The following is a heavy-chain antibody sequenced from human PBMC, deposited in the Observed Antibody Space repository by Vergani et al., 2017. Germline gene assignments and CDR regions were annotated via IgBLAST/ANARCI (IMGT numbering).Heavy chain of an antibody. CDR3: ARAGPFEFYGIDP. Sequence: QVQLQESGPGLVKPSQTLSLTCTVSGGSISSGSYYWSWNRQPAGKGLEWSGRINTSGSTNYNPSLKSRVTISVDTAQNQFSLKLSSVTAADTAVYYCARAGPFEFYGIDPWGQGTLVTVSS. CDR1: GGSISSGSYY. J-gene: IGHJ5*02. CDR2: INTSGST. V-gene: IGHV4-61*02. D-gene: IGHD1-14*01.